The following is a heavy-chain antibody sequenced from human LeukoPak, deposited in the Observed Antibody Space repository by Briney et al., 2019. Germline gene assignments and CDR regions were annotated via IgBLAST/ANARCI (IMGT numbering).Heavy chain of an antibody. CDR1: GYTFTSYA. D-gene: IGHD6-19*01. CDR2: INTNTGNP. V-gene: IGHV7-4-1*02. CDR3: ARGSYSSGWTWPLYYYYYGMDV. J-gene: IGHJ6*02. Sequence: ASVKVSCKASGYTFTSYAMNWVRQAPGQGLEWMGWINTNTGNPTYAQGFTGRFVFSLDTSVSTAYLQISSLKAEDTAVYYCARGSYSSGWTWPLYYYYYGMDVWGQGTTVTVSS.